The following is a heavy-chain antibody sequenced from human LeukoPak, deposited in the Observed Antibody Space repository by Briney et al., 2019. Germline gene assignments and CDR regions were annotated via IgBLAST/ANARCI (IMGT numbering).Heavy chain of an antibody. V-gene: IGHV3-9*01. J-gene: IGHJ4*02. D-gene: IGHD5-18*01. Sequence: GGSLRLSCAASGFTFDDYAMHWVRQAPGKGLEWVSGISWNSGSIGYADSVKGRFTISRDNAKNSLYLQMNSLRAEDTALYYCAKDKVLGYSYGPGYFDYWGQGTLVTVPS. CDR3: AKDKVLGYSYGPGYFDY. CDR2: ISWNSGSI. CDR1: GFTFDDYA.